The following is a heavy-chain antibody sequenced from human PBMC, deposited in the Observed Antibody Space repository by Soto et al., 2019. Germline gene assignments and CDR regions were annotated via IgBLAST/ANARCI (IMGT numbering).Heavy chain of an antibody. D-gene: IGHD3-16*02. Sequence: QLQLQESGPGLVKPSETLSLTCTVSGGSISSSSYYWGWIRQPPGKGLEWIGSIYYSGSTYYNPSRKSRVTISVDTSKNQFSLKLSSVTAADTAVYYCARHVSNVRGVIVGAFDIWGQGTMVTVSS. V-gene: IGHV4-39*01. J-gene: IGHJ3*02. CDR3: ARHVSNVRGVIVGAFDI. CDR1: GGSISSSSYY. CDR2: IYYSGST.